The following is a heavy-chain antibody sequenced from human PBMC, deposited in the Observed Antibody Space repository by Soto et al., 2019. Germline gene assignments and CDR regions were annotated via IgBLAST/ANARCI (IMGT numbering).Heavy chain of an antibody. V-gene: IGHV1-69*12. D-gene: IGHD2-8*01. CDR1: GGTFSSYA. Sequence: QVQLVQSGAEVKKPGSSVKVSCKASGGTFSSYAISWVRQAPGQGLEWMGGIIPIFGTANYAQKFQGRVTITAEESTSTAYMGLSSLRSEDTAVYYCARKGGNNGVCYSHYYYGMDVWGQGTTVTVSS. J-gene: IGHJ6*02. CDR2: IIPIFGTA. CDR3: ARKGGNNGVCYSHYYYGMDV.